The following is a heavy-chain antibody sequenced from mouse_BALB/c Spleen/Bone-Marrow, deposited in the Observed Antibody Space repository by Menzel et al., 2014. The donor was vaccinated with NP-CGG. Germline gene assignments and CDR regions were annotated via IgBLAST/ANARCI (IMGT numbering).Heavy chain of an antibody. Sequence: LQQSGSELVRPGASVKLSCKASGYTFTSYWMHWVKRRPGQGLEWIGNIYPGSGRTNYDEKFKSKATLTVDTSSSTAYMQLSSLTSEDSAVYYCTRYVGYAMDYWGQGTSVTVSS. CDR1: GYTFTSYW. CDR3: TRYVGYAMDY. V-gene: IGHV1S22*01. D-gene: IGHD3-3*01. CDR2: IYPGSGRT. J-gene: IGHJ4*01.